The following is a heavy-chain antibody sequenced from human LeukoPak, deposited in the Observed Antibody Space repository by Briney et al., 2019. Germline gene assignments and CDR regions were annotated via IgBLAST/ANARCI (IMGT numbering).Heavy chain of an antibody. V-gene: IGHV4-39*07. Sequence: SETLSLTCTVSGGSISSGGYYWSWIRQPPGKGLEWIGEINHSGSTNYNPSLKSRVTISVDTSKNQFSLKLSSVTAADTAVYYCARFGPYYCSSTSCSRSWFDPWGQGTLVTVSS. CDR2: INHSGST. D-gene: IGHD2-2*01. CDR3: ARFGPYYCSSTSCSRSWFDP. J-gene: IGHJ5*02. CDR1: GGSISSGGYY.